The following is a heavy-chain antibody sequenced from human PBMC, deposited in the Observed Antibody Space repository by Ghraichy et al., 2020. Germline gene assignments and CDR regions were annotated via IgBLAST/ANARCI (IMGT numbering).Heavy chain of an antibody. Sequence: SETLSLTCAVYGGSFSGYYWSWIRQPPGKGLEWIGEINYSGSTNYNPSLKSRVTISVDTSKNQFSLKLSSVTAADTAVYYCARGSYRIQLWFRGYFDYWGQGTLVTVSS. CDR3: ARGSYRIQLWFRGYFDY. CDR1: GGSFSGYY. J-gene: IGHJ4*02. D-gene: IGHD5-18*01. V-gene: IGHV4-34*01. CDR2: INYSGST.